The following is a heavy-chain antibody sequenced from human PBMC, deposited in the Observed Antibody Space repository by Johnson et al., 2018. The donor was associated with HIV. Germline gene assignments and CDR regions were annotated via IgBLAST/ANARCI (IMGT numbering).Heavy chain of an antibody. CDR2: IWYDGSNK. J-gene: IGHJ3*02. CDR1: GFTFSTYG. D-gene: IGHD7-27*01. V-gene: IGHV3-30*19. CDR3: ARDKANWGPSRDVGAFDI. Sequence: HVQLVESGGGVVQPGRSLRLSCAASGFTFSTYGMHWVRQAPGKGLEWVALIWYDGSNKYYADSVKGRFSISRDNSKNTLYLQMNSLRAEDTAVYYCARDKANWGPSRDVGAFDIWGQGTMVTVSS.